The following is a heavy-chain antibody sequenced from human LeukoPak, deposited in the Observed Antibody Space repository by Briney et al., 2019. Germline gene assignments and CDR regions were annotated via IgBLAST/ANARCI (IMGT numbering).Heavy chain of an antibody. CDR3: AREAPGVGATDY. Sequence: SETLSLTCTGSGGSISSYYWSWIRQPPGKGLEWIGYIYYSGSTNYNPSLKSRVTISVDTSKNQFSLKLSSVTAADTAVYYCAREAPGVGATDYWDQGTLVTVSS. J-gene: IGHJ4*02. V-gene: IGHV4-59*01. CDR2: IYYSGST. D-gene: IGHD1-26*01. CDR1: GGSISSYY.